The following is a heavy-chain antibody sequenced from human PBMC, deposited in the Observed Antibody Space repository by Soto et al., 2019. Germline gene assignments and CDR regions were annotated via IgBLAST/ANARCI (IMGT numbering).Heavy chain of an antibody. V-gene: IGHV1-8*01. CDR1: GYTFTSYD. CDR2: MNPNSGNT. Sequence: ASVKVSCKASGYTFTSYDINWVRQATGQGLEWMGWMNPNSGNTGYAQKFQGRVTMTRNTSISTAYMELSSLRSEDTAVYYCARGGPSGCYFLYYYGMDVWGQGTTVTVYS. D-gene: IGHD1-26*01. J-gene: IGHJ6*02. CDR3: ARGGPSGCYFLYYYGMDV.